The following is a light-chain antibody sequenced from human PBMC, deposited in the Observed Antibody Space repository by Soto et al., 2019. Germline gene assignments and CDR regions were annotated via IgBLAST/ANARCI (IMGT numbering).Light chain of an antibody. CDR3: SSYAGSNIFYV. J-gene: IGLJ1*01. CDR2: EVT. V-gene: IGLV2-8*01. CDR1: SSGVGGYNY. Sequence: QSLLTQPPSASGSPGQSVTISCTGTSSGVGGYNYVSWYQQQPGKAPKLIIYEVTKRPSGVPARFSGSKSGNTASLTVSGLQAEDEADYYCSSYAGSNIFYVFGTGTKVTVL.